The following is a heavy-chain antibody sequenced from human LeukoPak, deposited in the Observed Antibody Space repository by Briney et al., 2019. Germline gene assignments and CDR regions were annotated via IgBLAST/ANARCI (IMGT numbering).Heavy chain of an antibody. CDR1: GFTVSSNY. CDR3: ATRDYYDSSGYNDAFDI. J-gene: IGHJ3*02. V-gene: IGHV3-53*01. Sequence: GGSLRLSSAASGFTVSSNYMSWVRQAPGKGLEWVSVIYSGGSTYYADSVKGRFTISRDNSKNTLYLQMNSLRAEDTAVYYCATRDYYDSSGYNDAFDIWGQGTMVTVSS. D-gene: IGHD3-22*01. CDR2: IYSGGST.